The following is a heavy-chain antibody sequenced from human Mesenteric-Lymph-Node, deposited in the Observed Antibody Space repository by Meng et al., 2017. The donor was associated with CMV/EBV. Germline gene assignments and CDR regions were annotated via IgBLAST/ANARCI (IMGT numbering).Heavy chain of an antibody. D-gene: IGHD2/OR15-2a*01. J-gene: IGHJ6*02. CDR2: IYSGGDT. CDR1: GFTVSTNY. CDR3: ARGPLIRTDYYYGMDV. Sequence: GGSLRLSCAVSGFTVSTNYLSWVRQAPGKGLEWVSLIYSGGDTFYLDCVMGRFTISRDDSKNTLYLQMNSLRGEDTAVDFCARGPLIRTDYYYGMDVWGQGTTVTVSS. V-gene: IGHV3-53*01.